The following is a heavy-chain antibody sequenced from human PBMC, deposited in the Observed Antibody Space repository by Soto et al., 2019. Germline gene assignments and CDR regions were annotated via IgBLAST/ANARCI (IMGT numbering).Heavy chain of an antibody. Sequence: QVQLMQSGAEVKKPGASVKVSCKASGYTFTSYGISWVRQAPGQGLEWMGWISTYNGNTNYAQKLQGTVTMTTDTSTSTAYMELRSLRSDDTAVYYCGRDLYQSVFYYGMDVWGQGTTVTVSS. CDR3: GRDLYQSVFYYGMDV. J-gene: IGHJ6*02. CDR2: ISTYNGNT. V-gene: IGHV1-18*01. CDR1: GYTFTSYG. D-gene: IGHD2-2*01.